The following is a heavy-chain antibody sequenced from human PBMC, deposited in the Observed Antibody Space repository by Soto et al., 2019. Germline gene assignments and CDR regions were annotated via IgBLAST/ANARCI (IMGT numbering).Heavy chain of an antibody. J-gene: IGHJ5*02. CDR3: ARQGYCTNGVCYEIRFDP. Sequence: PGESLKISCKGSGYSFTSYWISWVRQMPGKGLEWMGRIDPSDSYTNYSPSFQGHVTISADKSISTAYLQWSSLKASDTAMYYCARQGYCTNGVCYEIRFDPWGQGTLVTVSS. V-gene: IGHV5-10-1*01. CDR1: GYSFTSYW. CDR2: IDPSDSYT. D-gene: IGHD2-8*01.